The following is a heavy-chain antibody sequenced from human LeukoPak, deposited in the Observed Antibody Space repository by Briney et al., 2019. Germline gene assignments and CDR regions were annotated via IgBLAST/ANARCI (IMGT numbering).Heavy chain of an antibody. V-gene: IGHV4-34*01. CDR1: GGSFSGYY. CDR3: ARCSGGSCYSLDY. J-gene: IGHJ4*02. D-gene: IGHD2-15*01. Sequence: SETLSLTCAVYGGSFSGYYWSWIRQPPGKGLEWIGEINHSGSTNYNPSLKSRVTRSVDTSKNQFSLKLSSVTAADTAVYYCARCSGGSCYSLDYWGQGTLVTVSS. CDR2: INHSGST.